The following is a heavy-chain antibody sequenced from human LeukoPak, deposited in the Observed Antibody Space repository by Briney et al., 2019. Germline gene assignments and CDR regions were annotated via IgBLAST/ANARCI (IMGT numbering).Heavy chain of an antibody. CDR1: GGSISSSKYY. CDR2: IFNSGST. V-gene: IGHV4-39*02. CDR3: ARDRGRDSDAFDI. Sequence: SETLSLTCTVSGGSISSSKYYWGWIRQPPGKALEWIGTIFNSGSTHYNPSLKSRVTISVDTSKNQFSLNLSSVTAADTAVYYCARDRGRDSDAFDIWGQGTMVTVSS. D-gene: IGHD5-24*01. J-gene: IGHJ3*02.